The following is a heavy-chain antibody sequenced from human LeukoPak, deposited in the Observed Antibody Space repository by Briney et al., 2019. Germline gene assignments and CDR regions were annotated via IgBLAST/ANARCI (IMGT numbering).Heavy chain of an antibody. CDR3: AGDCSSTTCPKLDY. V-gene: IGHV4-31*03. D-gene: IGHD2-2*01. CDR2: IYYSGSTS. Sequence: SQTLSLTCTVSGASISSGGYYWIWVRQHPGKGLESIGYIYYSGSTSYYNPSLKSRVTISVDTSKNQFSLRLSSATAADTAVYYCAGDCSSTTCPKLDYWGQGTLVTVSS. J-gene: IGHJ4*02. CDR1: GASISSGGYY.